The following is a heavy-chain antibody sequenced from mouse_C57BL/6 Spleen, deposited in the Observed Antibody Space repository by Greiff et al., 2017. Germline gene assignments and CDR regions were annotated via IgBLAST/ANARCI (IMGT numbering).Heavy chain of an antibody. CDR3: ARGDYYGSSYFDY. CDR1: GYTFTSDW. D-gene: IGHD1-1*01. Sequence: QVQLQQPGAELVKPGASVMMSCKATGYTFTSDWTTWVKQRPGQGLEWIGDIHTGSGSTNQNEKFKRKATLTVDTSASTTYLQLSSLTSEDSAVYYCARGDYYGSSYFDYWGQGTTLTVSS. J-gene: IGHJ2*01. V-gene: IGHV1-55*01. CDR2: IHTGSGST.